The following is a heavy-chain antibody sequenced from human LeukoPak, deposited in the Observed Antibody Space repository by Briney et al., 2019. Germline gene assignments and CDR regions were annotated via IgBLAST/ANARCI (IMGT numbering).Heavy chain of an antibody. CDR3: ARGLVGATSRNWFDY. V-gene: IGHV3-21*01. D-gene: IGHD1-26*01. J-gene: IGHJ4*02. CDR1: GFTSSTYS. Sequence: GGSLRLSCTASGFTSSTYSMNWVRQAPGKGVEWVSSISSSSSYIYYADSVKGRFTISRDNAENSLYLQMNSLTAEDTAVYYCARGLVGATSRNWFDYWGQGTLVTVSS. CDR2: ISSSSSYI.